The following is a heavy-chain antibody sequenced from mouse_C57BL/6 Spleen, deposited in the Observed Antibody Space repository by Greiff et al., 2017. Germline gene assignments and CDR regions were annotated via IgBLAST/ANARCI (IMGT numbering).Heavy chain of an antibody. D-gene: IGHD2-5*01. CDR2: IYPGDGDT. CDR1: GYAFSSSW. CDR3: ARSYYSNPFAY. Sequence: QVQLQQSGPELVKPGASVKISCKASGYAFSSSWMNWVKQRPGKGLEWIGRIYPGDGDTNDNGKFKGKATLTADKSSSTAYMQLSSLTSEDSAVYFCARSYYSNPFAYWGQGTLVTVSA. V-gene: IGHV1-82*01. J-gene: IGHJ3*01.